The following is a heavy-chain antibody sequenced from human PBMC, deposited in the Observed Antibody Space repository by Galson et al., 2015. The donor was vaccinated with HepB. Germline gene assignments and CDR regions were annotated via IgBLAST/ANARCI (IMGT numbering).Heavy chain of an antibody. Sequence: CAISGDSVSSNSATWIWIRQSPSRGLEWLGRTYYRSKWYNDYAVSVKSRITINPDTSKNQFSLQLNSVTPEDTAVYYCARSGPSRTFDYWGQGTLVSVSS. D-gene: IGHD5-12*01. CDR1: GDSVSSNSAT. CDR2: TYYRSKWYN. J-gene: IGHJ4*02. CDR3: ARSGPSRTFDY. V-gene: IGHV6-1*01.